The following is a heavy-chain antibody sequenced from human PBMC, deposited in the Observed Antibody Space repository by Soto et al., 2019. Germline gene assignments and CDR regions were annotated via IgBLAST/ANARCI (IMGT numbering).Heavy chain of an antibody. CDR3: TRRDDFWYGYAFEN. CDR2: SRSTTYGGTP. Sequence: GGSLRLSCRGSGCSLGAYAVNLFRQAPGKGLEWVGFSRSTTYGGTPEYAASVKGRFTISRDASESIAYLQMNSLKTEDTAVYYCTRRDDFWYGYAFENWGPGTLVTVSS. J-gene: IGHJ4*02. CDR1: GCSLGAYA. V-gene: IGHV3-49*03. D-gene: IGHD3-3*01.